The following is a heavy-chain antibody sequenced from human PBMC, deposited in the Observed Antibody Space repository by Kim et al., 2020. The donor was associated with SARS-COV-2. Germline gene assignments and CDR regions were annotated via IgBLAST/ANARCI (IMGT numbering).Heavy chain of an antibody. CDR3: SSTRGAYGDYPVDDFDD. CDR2: ICYSGST. Sequence: SETLSLTCTVSGGSINSYYWYWIRQPPGKGLEWIWFICYSGSTNYNPSPTSRGTISVYTSKNHYPLSLTSVTATDAAAYHCSSTRGAYGDYPVDDFDDWG. CDR1: GGSINSYY. J-gene: IGHJ4*01. V-gene: IGHV4-59*01. D-gene: IGHD4-17*01.